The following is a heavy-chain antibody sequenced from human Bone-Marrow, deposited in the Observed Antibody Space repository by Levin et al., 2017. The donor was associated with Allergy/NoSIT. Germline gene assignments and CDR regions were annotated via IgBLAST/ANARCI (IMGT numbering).Heavy chain of an antibody. J-gene: IGHJ4*02. CDR3: TRLDDFGDYGVDS. D-gene: IGHD4-17*01. CDR1: GFSFSTYS. CDR2: ISSGSDTI. Sequence: GGSLRLSCAASGFSFSTYSMAWVRQAPGKGLEWISYISSGSDTIYYADSVRGRFTISRDNARNSLFLQMSSLRDDDTAVYYCTRLDDFGDYGVDSWGRGTLVSVSS. V-gene: IGHV3-48*02.